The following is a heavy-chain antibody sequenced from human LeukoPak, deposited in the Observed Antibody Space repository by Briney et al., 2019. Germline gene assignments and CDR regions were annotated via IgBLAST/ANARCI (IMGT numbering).Heavy chain of an antibody. J-gene: IGHJ4*02. D-gene: IGHD6-19*01. CDR3: AKDLHGVADTSYYFDY. Sequence: PGGSLRLSCAASGFTFSSYGMHWVRQAPGMGLEWVAAISYDGSNKYYADSVKGRFTISRDNSKNTLYLQMNSLRAEDTAVYYCAKDLHGVADTSYYFDYWGQGTLVTVSS. CDR1: GFTFSSYG. V-gene: IGHV3-30*18. CDR2: ISYDGSNK.